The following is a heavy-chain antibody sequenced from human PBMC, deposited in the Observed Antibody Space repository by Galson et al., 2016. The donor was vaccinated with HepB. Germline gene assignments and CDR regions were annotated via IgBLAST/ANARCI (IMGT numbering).Heavy chain of an antibody. CDR2: IYYNGTT. CDR1: GASISSGGYY. Sequence: TLSLTCTVSGASISSGGYYWTWLRQDPGKSLEWIGYIYYNGTTHYSPSLKSRVTISIDTSKNQFSLQLSSVTAAYTAIYFCARDQYSRHHYFDYWGQGTLVTVSS. V-gene: IGHV4-31*03. CDR3: ARDQYSRHHYFDY. J-gene: IGHJ4*02. D-gene: IGHD1-26*01.